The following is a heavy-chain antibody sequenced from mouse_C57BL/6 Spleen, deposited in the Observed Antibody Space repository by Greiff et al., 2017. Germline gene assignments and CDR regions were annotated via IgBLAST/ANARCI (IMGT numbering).Heavy chain of an antibody. CDR2: INPYNGGT. V-gene: IGHV1-19*01. D-gene: IGHD2-1*01. Sequence: VQLKQSGPVLVKPGASVKMSCKASGYTFTDYYMNWVKQSHGKSLEWIGVINPYNGGTSYNQKFKGKATLTVDKSSSTAYMELNSLTSEYSAVYYCAMGSTMSPWFAYWGQGTLVTVSA. CDR3: AMGSTMSPWFAY. J-gene: IGHJ3*01. CDR1: GYTFTDYY.